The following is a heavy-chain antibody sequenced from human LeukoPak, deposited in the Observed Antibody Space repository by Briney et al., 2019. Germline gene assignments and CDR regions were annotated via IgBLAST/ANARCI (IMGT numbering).Heavy chain of an antibody. CDR2: IKQDGSEK. CDR1: GFTFSNAW. CDR3: ARGGFEY. Sequence: GGSLRLSCAASGFTFSNAWMSWVRQAPGKGLEWVANIKQDGSEKYYVDSVKGRFTISRDNAKNSLYLQMNSLRAEDTAVYYCARGGFEYWGQGTLVTVSS. J-gene: IGHJ4*02. V-gene: IGHV3-7*01.